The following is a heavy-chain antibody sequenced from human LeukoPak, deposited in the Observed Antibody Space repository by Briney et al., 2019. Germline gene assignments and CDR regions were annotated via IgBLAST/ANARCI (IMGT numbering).Heavy chain of an antibody. CDR2: INPSGGST. V-gene: IGHV1-46*01. CDR1: GYTFTSYY. J-gene: IGHJ4*02. Sequence: ASVKVSCKASGYTFTSYYMHWVRQAPGQGLEWMGIINPSGGSTSYVQKFQGRVTMTRETSTSTVYMELRSLRSEATAVYYCARDPQWLVFDYWGQGTLVTVSS. D-gene: IGHD6-19*01. CDR3: ARDPQWLVFDY.